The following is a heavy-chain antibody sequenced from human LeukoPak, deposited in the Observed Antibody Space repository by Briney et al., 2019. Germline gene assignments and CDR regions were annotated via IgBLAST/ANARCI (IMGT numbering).Heavy chain of an antibody. V-gene: IGHV1-69*04. CDR3: AREYLLWFGELLESFDY. CDR1: GGTFSSYA. D-gene: IGHD3-10*01. J-gene: IGHJ4*02. CDR2: IIPILGIA. Sequence: ATVKVSCKASGGTFSSYAISWVRQAPGQGLEWMGRIIPILGIANYAQKFQGRVTITADKSTSTAYMELSSLRSEDTAVYYCAREYLLWFGELLESFDYWGQGTLVTVSS.